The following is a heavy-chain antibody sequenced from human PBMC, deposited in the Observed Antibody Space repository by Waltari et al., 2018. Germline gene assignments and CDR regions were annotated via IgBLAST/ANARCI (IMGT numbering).Heavy chain of an antibody. CDR1: GFTFSSYA. Sequence: EVQLVESGGGLVQPGGSLRLSCAASGFTFSSYAMRWVRQAPGKGLEWVSAISGSGGSTYYADSVKGRFTISRDNSKNTLYLQMNSLRAEDTAVYYCAKGVSYSSGWYDYYYYYMDVWGKGTTVTVSS. V-gene: IGHV3-23*04. CDR2: ISGSGGST. CDR3: AKGVSYSSGWYDYYYYYMDV. J-gene: IGHJ6*03. D-gene: IGHD6-19*01.